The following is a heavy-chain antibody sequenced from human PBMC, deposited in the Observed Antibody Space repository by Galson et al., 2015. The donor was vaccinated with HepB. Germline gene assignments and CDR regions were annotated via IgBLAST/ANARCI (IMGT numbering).Heavy chain of an antibody. Sequence: SLRLSCAASGFTFRSYDMNWVRQAPGKGLEWVSFISSSSNTIYYADSVKGRITISRDNTKNSLYLQMNSLRAEDTAVYYCARVHYYDSSGYYYEGWYLDYWGQGTLVTVSS. D-gene: IGHD3-22*01. CDR2: ISSSSNTI. J-gene: IGHJ4*02. CDR1: GFTFRSYD. CDR3: ARVHYYDSSGYYYEGWYLDY. V-gene: IGHV3-48*03.